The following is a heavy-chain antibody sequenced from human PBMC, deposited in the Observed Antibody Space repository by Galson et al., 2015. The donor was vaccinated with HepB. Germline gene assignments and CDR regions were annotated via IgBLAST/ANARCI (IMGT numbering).Heavy chain of an antibody. J-gene: IGHJ4*02. V-gene: IGHV1-3*01. D-gene: IGHD3-10*01. CDR1: GYTFTSYA. CDR2: INAGNGNT. CDR3: ARPHVPRNVLLWFGDKRAFDY. Sequence: SVKVSCKASGYTFTSYAMHWVRQAPGQRLEWMGWINAGNGNTKYSQKFQGRVTITRDTSASTAYMELSSLRSEDTAVYYCARPHVPRNVLLWFGDKRAFDYWGQGTLVTVSS.